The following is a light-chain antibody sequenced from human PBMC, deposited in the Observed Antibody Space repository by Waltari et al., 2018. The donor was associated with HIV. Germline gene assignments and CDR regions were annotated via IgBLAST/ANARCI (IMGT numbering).Light chain of an antibody. CDR3: CSYAGAYTYV. CDR2: EVD. V-gene: IGLV2-11*01. CDR1: SSDIGYFYY. Sequence: QSALTQPRSVSGSPGQSVTISCTGTSSDIGYFYYFSWYQQYPGKAPKVIIYEVDQRPSGVPDRFTGSKSGITASLTISGLQGEDEADYYCCSYAGAYTYVFGTGTKVNVL. J-gene: IGLJ1*01.